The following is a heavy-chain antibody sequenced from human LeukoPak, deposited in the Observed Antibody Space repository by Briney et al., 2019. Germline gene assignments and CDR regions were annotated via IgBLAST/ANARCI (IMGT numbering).Heavy chain of an antibody. CDR1: GFTFSSYS. Sequence: GGPLRLSCAASGFTFSSYSMNWARKAPGKGLEWVSSISSSSSYIYYADSVKGRFTISRDNAKNSLYLQMNSLRAEDTAVYYCARDYRSLYQLLTSTSTGAFDPWGQGTLVTVSS. CDR3: ARDYRSLYQLLTSTSTGAFDP. V-gene: IGHV3-21*01. J-gene: IGHJ5*02. CDR2: ISSSSSYI. D-gene: IGHD2-2*01.